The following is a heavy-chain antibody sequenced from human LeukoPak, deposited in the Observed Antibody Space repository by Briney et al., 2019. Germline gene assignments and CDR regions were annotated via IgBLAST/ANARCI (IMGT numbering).Heavy chain of an antibody. D-gene: IGHD6-13*01. J-gene: IGHJ3*02. CDR2: IYYSGST. Sequence: SETLSLTCTVSGGSISSSSYYWGWIRQPPGKGLGWIGSIYYSGSTYYNPSLKSRVTISVDTSKNQFSLKLSSVTAADTAVYYCARVGIAAPGAFDIWGQGTMVTVSS. V-gene: IGHV4-39*07. CDR1: GGSISSSSYY. CDR3: ARVGIAAPGAFDI.